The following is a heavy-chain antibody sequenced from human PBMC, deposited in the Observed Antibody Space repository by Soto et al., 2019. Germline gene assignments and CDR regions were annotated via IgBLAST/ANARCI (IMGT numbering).Heavy chain of an antibody. D-gene: IGHD5-18*01. CDR3: ASSFRYSYDLIGNWFDP. CDR2: IYYSGST. Sequence: PSETLSLTCTVSGGSVSSGSYYWSWIRQPPGKGLEWIGYIYYSGSTNYNPSLKSRVTISVDTSKNQFSLKLSSVTAADTAVYYCASSFRYSYDLIGNWFDPWGQGTLVTVSS. CDR1: GGSVSSGSYY. J-gene: IGHJ5*02. V-gene: IGHV4-61*01.